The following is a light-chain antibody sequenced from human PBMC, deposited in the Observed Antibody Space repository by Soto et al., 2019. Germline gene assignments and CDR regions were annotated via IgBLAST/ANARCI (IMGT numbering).Light chain of an antibody. Sequence: QSALTQPASLSGSPGQSITISCTGTSSDVGGYNYVSWYQQHPCNAPRLMIYEVNNRPSGVPNRFSGSKSGNTASLTISGLQAEDEADYYCSSKTSRRRTFVFGTGTKVTV. CDR3: SSKTSRRRTFV. CDR1: SSDVGGYNY. CDR2: EVN. J-gene: IGLJ1*01. V-gene: IGLV2-14*01.